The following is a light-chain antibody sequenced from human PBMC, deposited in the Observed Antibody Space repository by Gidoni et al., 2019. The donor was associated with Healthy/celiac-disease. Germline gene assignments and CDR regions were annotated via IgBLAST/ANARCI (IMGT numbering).Light chain of an antibody. J-gene: IGKJ5*01. CDR3: QQRSNWQT. CDR1: QSVSSY. Sequence: EIVLTQSPATLSLSPGERATLSCRVSQSVSSYLAWYQQKPGQAPRLLNYDASNRATGIPARFSGSGSGTDFTLTISSLEPEDFAVYYCQQRSNWQTFGQGTRLEIK. V-gene: IGKV3-11*01. CDR2: DAS.